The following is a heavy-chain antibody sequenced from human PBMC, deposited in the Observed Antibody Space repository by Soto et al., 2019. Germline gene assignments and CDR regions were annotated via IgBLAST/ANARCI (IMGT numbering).Heavy chain of an antibody. D-gene: IGHD3-22*01. V-gene: IGHV5-10-1*01. Sequence: PGESLKISCKGSGYSFTSYWISWVRQMPGKGLEWMGRIDPSDSYTNYSPSFQGHVTISADKSISTAYLQWSSLKASDTAMYYCATPSQYYYDSSGYPIWGQGTMVTVSS. J-gene: IGHJ3*02. CDR1: GYSFTSYW. CDR2: IDPSDSYT. CDR3: ATPSQYYYDSSGYPI.